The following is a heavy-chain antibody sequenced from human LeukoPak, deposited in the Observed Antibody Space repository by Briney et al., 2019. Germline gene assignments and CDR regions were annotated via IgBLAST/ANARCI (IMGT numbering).Heavy chain of an antibody. CDR3: ARVAAAGNDY. J-gene: IGHJ4*02. V-gene: IGHV4-59*01. CDR1: GGSISSYY. Sequence: SETLSLTCTVSGGSISSYYWSWIRQPPGKGLEWIGYIYYSGSTNCNPSLKSRVTISVDTSKNQFSLKLSSVTAADTAVYYCARVAAAGNDYWGRGTLVTVSS. CDR2: IYYSGST. D-gene: IGHD6-13*01.